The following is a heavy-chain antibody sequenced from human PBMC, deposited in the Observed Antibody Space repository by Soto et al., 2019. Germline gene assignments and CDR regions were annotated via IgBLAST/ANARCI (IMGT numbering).Heavy chain of an antibody. Sequence: QVQLVQSGAEVKKPGASVKVSCKASGYTFTSYDINWVRQATGQGLEWMGWMNPNSGNTGYAQKCQGRVTMTRNTSISTAYMELSSLRSEDTAVYYCARGRTGTTIYYYYYGMDVWGQGTTVTVSS. J-gene: IGHJ6*02. CDR3: ARGRTGTTIYYYYYGMDV. CDR2: MNPNSGNT. CDR1: GYTFTSYD. V-gene: IGHV1-8*01. D-gene: IGHD1-7*01.